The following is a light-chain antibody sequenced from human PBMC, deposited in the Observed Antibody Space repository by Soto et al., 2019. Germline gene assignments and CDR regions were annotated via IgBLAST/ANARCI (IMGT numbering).Light chain of an antibody. CDR3: AAWDDSLSGFYV. CDR2: RNN. CDR1: GPTTGSNY. Sequence: QLVLTQPPSASGTPGQRVTISFSGTGPTTGSNYVYWYQQLPGTAPKLLIYRNNQRPSGVPDRFSGSKSGTSASLAISGLRSEDEADYYCAAWDDSLSGFYVFGTGTKVTVL. J-gene: IGLJ1*01. V-gene: IGLV1-47*01.